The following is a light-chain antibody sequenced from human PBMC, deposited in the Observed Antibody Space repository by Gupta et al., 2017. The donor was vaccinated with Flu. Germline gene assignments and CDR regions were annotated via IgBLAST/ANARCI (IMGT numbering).Light chain of an antibody. CDR2: GAS. Sequence: CTLSLSPGDRATISCRASQSVSSSYLAWYQQKPGQPPRLLIYGASSRATGIPDRFSGSGSGTDFTLTISRLEPEDFAVYYCQQDGSSPVTFGQGTKLEIK. V-gene: IGKV3-20*01. CDR3: QQDGSSPVT. CDR1: QSVSSSY. J-gene: IGKJ2*01.